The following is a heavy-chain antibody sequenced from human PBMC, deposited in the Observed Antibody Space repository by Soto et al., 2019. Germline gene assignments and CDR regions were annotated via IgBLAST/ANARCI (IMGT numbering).Heavy chain of an antibody. CDR1: SGSISSSNW. V-gene: IGHV4-4*02. J-gene: IGHJ6*03. D-gene: IGHD6-19*01. Sequence: SETLSLTCAVSSGSISSSNWRSWVRQPPGKGLEWIGEIYHSGSTNYNPSLKSRVTISVDKSKNQFSLKLSSVTAADTAVYYCARVQWLADHYYYSYMDVWGKGTTVTVSS. CDR2: IYHSGST. CDR3: ARVQWLADHYYYSYMDV.